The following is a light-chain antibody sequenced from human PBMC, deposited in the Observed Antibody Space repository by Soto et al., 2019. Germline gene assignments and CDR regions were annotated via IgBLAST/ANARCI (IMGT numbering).Light chain of an antibody. V-gene: IGLV1-47*01. CDR2: KTN. CDR3: VAWAGSLSASWV. CDR1: SSNIGTNY. J-gene: IGLJ3*02. Sequence: QSVLTQPPSASGTPGQRVTISCSGSSSNIGTNYVYWYQQLPGTAPKLLIYKTNQRPSGVPDRFSGSKFGSSASLDISGLRSEDEAEYYCVAWAGSLSASWVFGGGTQLTVL.